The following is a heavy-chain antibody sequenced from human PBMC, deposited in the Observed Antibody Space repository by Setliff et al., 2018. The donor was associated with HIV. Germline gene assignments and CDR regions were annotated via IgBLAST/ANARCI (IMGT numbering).Heavy chain of an antibody. CDR1: GGSISSGSHY. CDR3: ASLAIRPIEYSSSSAYYYYMDV. D-gene: IGHD6-6*01. Sequence: PSETLSLTCTVSGGSISSGSHYWSWIRQPAGKGLEWIGLIYTSGRTNYNPSLKSRVTISVDTSKNQFSLKLSSVTAADTAVYYCASLAIRPIEYSSSSAYYYYMDVWGKGTTVTVSS. CDR2: IYTSGRT. J-gene: IGHJ6*03. V-gene: IGHV4-61*02.